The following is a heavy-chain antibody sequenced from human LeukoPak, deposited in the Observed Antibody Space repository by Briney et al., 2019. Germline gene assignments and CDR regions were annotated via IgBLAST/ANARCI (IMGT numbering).Heavy chain of an antibody. Sequence: GGSLRLSCAASGFTFSDYAMDWVRQAPGRGLEWVSAISSSSAYIYYADAVKGRFTISRDNAKKSVSLQMNSLRAADTAVYYCARGGMNYYDSSGYRAFDIWGQGTMVTVSS. CDR1: GFTFSDYA. CDR2: ISSSSAYI. D-gene: IGHD3-22*01. V-gene: IGHV3-21*01. CDR3: ARGGMNYYDSSGYRAFDI. J-gene: IGHJ3*02.